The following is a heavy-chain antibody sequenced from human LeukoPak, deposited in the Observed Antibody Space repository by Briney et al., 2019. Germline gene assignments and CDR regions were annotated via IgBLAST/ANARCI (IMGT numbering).Heavy chain of an antibody. Sequence: PGGSLRLSCAASGFTFSSYEMNRVRQAPGKGLEWVSYISSSGSTIYYADSVKGRFTISRDNAKNSLYLQMNSLRAEDTAVYYCAGEDIVANSQGGLDYWGQGTLVTVSS. D-gene: IGHD5-12*01. CDR2: ISSSGSTI. CDR1: GFTFSSYE. CDR3: AGEDIVANSQGGLDY. J-gene: IGHJ4*02. V-gene: IGHV3-48*03.